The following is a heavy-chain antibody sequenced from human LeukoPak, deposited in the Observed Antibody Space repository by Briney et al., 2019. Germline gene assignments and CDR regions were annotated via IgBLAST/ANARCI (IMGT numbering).Heavy chain of an antibody. CDR2: IYHSGST. J-gene: IGHJ4*02. Sequence: PSETLSLTCTVSGYSISSGYYWGWIRQPPGKGLEWIGSIYHSGSTYYNPSLKSRVTISVDTSKNQFSLKLSSVTAADTAVYYCAREYSSSWYGRPDYWGQGTLVTVSS. CDR3: AREYSSSWYGRPDY. CDR1: GYSISSGYY. V-gene: IGHV4-38-2*02. D-gene: IGHD6-13*01.